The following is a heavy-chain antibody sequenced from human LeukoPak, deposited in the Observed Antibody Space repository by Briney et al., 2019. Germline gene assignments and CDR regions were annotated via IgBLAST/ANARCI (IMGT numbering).Heavy chain of an antibody. CDR3: AKGLFVVVVIASNDY. V-gene: IGHV3-23*01. CDR2: ISGSGGST. D-gene: IGHD2-21*01. Sequence: GGSLRLSCAASEFTFSSYAMSWVRQAPGKGLEWVSAISGSGGSTYYADSVKGRFTISRDNSKNTLYLQMNSLRAEDTAVYYCAKGLFVVVVIASNDYWGQGTLVTVSS. CDR1: EFTFSSYA. J-gene: IGHJ4*02.